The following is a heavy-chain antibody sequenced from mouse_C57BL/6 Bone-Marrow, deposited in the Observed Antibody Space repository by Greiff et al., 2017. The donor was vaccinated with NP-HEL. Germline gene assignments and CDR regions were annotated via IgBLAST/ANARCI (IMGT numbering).Heavy chain of an antibody. CDR3: APTGVATRGVYCDY. V-gene: IGHV1-82*01. CDR1: GYAFSSSW. Sequence: VQLQESGPELVKPGASVKISCKASGYAFSSSWMNWVKQRPGKGLEWIGRIYPGDGDTNYNGKFKGKATLTADKSSSTAYMQLSSLTSEDSAVYFCAPTGVATRGVYCDYWGQGTTLTVSS. CDR2: IYPGDGDT. J-gene: IGHJ2*01. D-gene: IGHD1-1*01.